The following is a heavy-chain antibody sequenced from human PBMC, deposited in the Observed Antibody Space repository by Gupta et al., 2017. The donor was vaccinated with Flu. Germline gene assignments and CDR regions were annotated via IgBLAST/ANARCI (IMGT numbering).Heavy chain of an antibody. CDR1: GYSFTSYW. D-gene: IGHD2-2*01. V-gene: IGHV5-51*01. CDR2: IYPGDSDT. J-gene: IGHJ6*02. CDR3: ARFGGGYCSSTSCQDGYYGMDV. Sequence: EVQLVQSGAEVKKPGESLKISCKGSGYSFTSYWIGWVRQMPGKGLEWMGIIYPGDSDTRYSPSFQGQVTISADKSISTAYLQWSSLKASDTAMYYCARFGGGYCSSTSCQDGYYGMDVWGQGTTVTVSS.